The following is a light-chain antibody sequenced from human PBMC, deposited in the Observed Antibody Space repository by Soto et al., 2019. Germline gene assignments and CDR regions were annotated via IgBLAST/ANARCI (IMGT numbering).Light chain of an antibody. V-gene: IGKV3-11*01. Sequence: EIVLTQSPATLSLSPGDRATLSCRASQSVSSYLAWYQQKPGQVPRLLIYDASNRATGTPARFSGSGSGTDFTLTISSLEPEDFAVYYCQQRSNWPPWTFGQGTKVEIK. J-gene: IGKJ1*01. CDR1: QSVSSY. CDR2: DAS. CDR3: QQRSNWPPWT.